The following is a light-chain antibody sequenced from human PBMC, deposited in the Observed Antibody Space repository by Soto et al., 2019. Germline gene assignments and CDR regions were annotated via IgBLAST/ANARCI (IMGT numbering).Light chain of an antibody. Sequence: EIVLTQSPGTLSLSPGERATLSCRASQSVSSSFLAWYQQKPGQAPRLLIYGASSRATGIPDRFNGSGSGTDFTLTISRLELEDFAVYYCQQYGSSPRTFGQGTKVEIK. CDR1: QSVSSSF. CDR2: GAS. J-gene: IGKJ1*01. V-gene: IGKV3-20*01. CDR3: QQYGSSPRT.